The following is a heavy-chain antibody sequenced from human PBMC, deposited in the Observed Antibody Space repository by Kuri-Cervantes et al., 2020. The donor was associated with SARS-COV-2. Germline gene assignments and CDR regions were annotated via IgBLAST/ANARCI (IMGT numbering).Heavy chain of an antibody. J-gene: IGHJ6*02. CDR1: GGTFSSYA. CDR2: IVPIFGAP. Sequence: SVKVSCKASGGTFSSYAISWVRQAPGQGLEWLGGIVPIFGAPKYAQKFQARVTIAADESSTTAYMELSSLRSEDTAVYYCAKDRCGTSCYVDYYYYGMDVWGQGTTVTVSS. CDR3: AKDRCGTSCYVDYYYYGMDV. V-gene: IGHV1-69*13. D-gene: IGHD2-2*01.